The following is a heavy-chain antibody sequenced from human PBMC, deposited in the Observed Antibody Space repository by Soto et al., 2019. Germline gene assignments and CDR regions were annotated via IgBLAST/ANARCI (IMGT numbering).Heavy chain of an antibody. CDR2: ISSSSSTI. Sequence: GGSLRLSCAASGFTFSSYSMNWVRQAPGKGLEWVSYISSSSSTIYYADSVKGRFTISRDNAKNSLYLQMNSLRDEDTAVYYCARDARLYYDFWSGPNWFDPWGQGTLVTVSS. D-gene: IGHD3-3*01. J-gene: IGHJ5*02. V-gene: IGHV3-48*02. CDR3: ARDARLYYDFWSGPNWFDP. CDR1: GFTFSSYS.